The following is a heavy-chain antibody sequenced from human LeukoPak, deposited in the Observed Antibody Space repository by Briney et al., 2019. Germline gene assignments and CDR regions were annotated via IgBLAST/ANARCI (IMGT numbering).Heavy chain of an antibody. J-gene: IGHJ5*02. Sequence: SETLSLTCVVSGYSISNDYYWGWIRQPPGRGLEWIGSISHSGSTYYNPSLKSRVTISADTSKNQFSRKLSSVTAADTAVYYCATEVGQWLVRTWGQGTLVTVSS. CDR1: GYSISNDYY. V-gene: IGHV4-38-2*01. D-gene: IGHD6-19*01. CDR2: ISHSGST. CDR3: ATEVGQWLVRT.